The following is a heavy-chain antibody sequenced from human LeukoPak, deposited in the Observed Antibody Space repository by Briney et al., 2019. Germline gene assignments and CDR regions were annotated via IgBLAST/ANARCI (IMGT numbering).Heavy chain of an antibody. D-gene: IGHD1-26*01. CDR3: ARASGRQYVPNDN. CDR1: GGSISSSSYY. CDR2: IFYVGDT. V-gene: IGHV4-39*01. J-gene: IGHJ4*02. Sequence: KPSETLSLTCTVSGGSISSSSYYWGWIRQPAGKGPEWIGTIFYVGDTYYNPSLKSRVTMSVDTSKNQFSLRLRSVSAADTAVYFCARASGRQYVPNDNWGQGIRVTVSS.